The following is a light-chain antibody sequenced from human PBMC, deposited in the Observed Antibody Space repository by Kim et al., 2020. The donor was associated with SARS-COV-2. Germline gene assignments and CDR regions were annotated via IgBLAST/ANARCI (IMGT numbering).Light chain of an antibody. CDR3: SSYTSSSTVV. CDR2: DVT. J-gene: IGLJ2*01. CDR1: RSDVGGYND. V-gene: IGLV2-14*03. Sequence: GQSITISYAVTRSDVGGYNDGSWYQQHTGRAPKLMIYDVTNRPSGVSNRFSGSKSGNTASLTISGLQAEDEADYYCSSYTSSSTVVFGGGTHLTVL.